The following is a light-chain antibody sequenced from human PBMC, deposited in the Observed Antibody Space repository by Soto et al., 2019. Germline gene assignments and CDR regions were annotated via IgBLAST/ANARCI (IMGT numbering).Light chain of an antibody. J-gene: IGKJ1*01. CDR1: QSVSSN. CDR2: GAS. V-gene: IGKV3-15*01. CDR3: HQRKSWPRT. Sequence: EIVMTQSPATLSVSPGERATFSCRASQSVSSNLAWYQQKPGQAPRLLIYGASIRATGIPARFSGSGSGTEFTLTISSLEPEDFAVYYCHQRKSWPRTFGQGTKVDIK.